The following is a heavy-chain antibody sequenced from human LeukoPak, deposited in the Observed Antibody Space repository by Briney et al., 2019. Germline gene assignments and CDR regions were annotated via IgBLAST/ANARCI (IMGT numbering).Heavy chain of an antibody. V-gene: IGHV6-1*01. D-gene: IGHD4-17*01. CDR2: TYSRSKWFT. CDR3: ARNENDYGDRALWHFDL. Sequence: SQTLSLTCAISGDSVSNNRAAWNWIRQSPSRGLEWLGRTYSRSKWFTDYAPSVKSRITINPDTSKNQFSLQLKSVTPEDTAVYYCARNENDYGDRALWHFDLWGRGTLVTVSS. J-gene: IGHJ2*01. CDR1: GDSVSNNRAA.